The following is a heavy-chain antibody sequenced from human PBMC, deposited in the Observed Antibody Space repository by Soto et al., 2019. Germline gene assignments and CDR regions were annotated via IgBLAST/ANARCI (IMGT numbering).Heavy chain of an antibody. CDR2: ISGSGGST. Sequence: GGSLRLSCAASGFTFSSYAMSWVRQAPGKGLEWVSAISGSGGSTYYADSVKGRFTISRDNSKNTRYLQMNSLRAEDTAVYPGHKGDIADPVVLWGEWTTVTVSP. J-gene: IGHJ6*04. CDR1: GFTFSSYA. CDR3: HKGDIADPVVL. D-gene: IGHD5-12*01. V-gene: IGHV3-23*01.